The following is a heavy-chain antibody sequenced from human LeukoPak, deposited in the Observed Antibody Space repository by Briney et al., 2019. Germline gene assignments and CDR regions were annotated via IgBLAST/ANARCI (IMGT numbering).Heavy chain of an antibody. V-gene: IGHV4-34*01. CDR2: INHSGST. D-gene: IGHD2-2*01. CDR1: GGSFSGYY. Sequence: PSETLSLTCAVYGGSFSGYYWSWIRQPPGKGLEWIGEINHSGSTNYNPSLKSRVTISVDTSKNQFSLKLSSVTAADTAVYYCARRPGCSGTSCYKDYWGQGTLVTVSS. J-gene: IGHJ4*02. CDR3: ARRPGCSGTSCYKDY.